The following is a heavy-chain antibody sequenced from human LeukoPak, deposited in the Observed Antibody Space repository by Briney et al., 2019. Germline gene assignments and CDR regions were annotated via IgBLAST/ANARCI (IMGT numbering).Heavy chain of an antibody. V-gene: IGHV1-69*02. Sequence: SVKVSCKASGGTFSSYTISWVRQAPGQGLEWMGRIIPILSIANYAQKFQGRVTITADKSTSTAYMELSSLRSEDTAVYYCARYQYYYDSSGYPVDYWGQGTLVTVSS. D-gene: IGHD3-22*01. CDR3: ARYQYYYDSSGYPVDY. CDR2: IIPILSIA. J-gene: IGHJ4*02. CDR1: GGTFSSYT.